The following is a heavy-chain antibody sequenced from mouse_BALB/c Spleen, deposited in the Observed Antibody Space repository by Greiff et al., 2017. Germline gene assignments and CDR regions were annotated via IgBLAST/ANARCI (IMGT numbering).Heavy chain of an antibody. Sequence: VQLQQPGAELVKPGASVKLSCKASGYTFTSYYMYWVKQRPGQGLEWIGGINPSNGGTNFNEKFKSKATLTVDKSSSTAYMQLSSLTSEDSAVYDCTRRVARDYYAMDYWGQGTSVTVSS. J-gene: IGHJ4*01. V-gene: IGHV1S81*02. CDR3: TRRVARDYYAMDY. D-gene: IGHD1-1*02. CDR2: INPSNGGT. CDR1: GYTFTSYY.